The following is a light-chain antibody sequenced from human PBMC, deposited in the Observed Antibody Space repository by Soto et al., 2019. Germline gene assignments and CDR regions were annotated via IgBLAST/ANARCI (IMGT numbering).Light chain of an antibody. J-gene: IGKJ1*01. CDR2: DAS. CDR3: QQRSNWT. CDR1: QSVSSY. Sequence: IRLTLSVATVSFSTVEIATLSCRASQSVSSYLAWYQQKPGQAPRLLIYDASNRATGIPARFSGSGSGTDFTLTISSLEPEDFAVYYCQQRSNWTFGQGTKVDIK. V-gene: IGKV3-11*01.